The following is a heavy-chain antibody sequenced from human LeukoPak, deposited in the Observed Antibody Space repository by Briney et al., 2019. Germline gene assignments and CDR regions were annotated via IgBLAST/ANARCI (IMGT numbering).Heavy chain of an antibody. J-gene: IGHJ3*02. CDR1: GFTFNTYA. CDR2: ISGSGGST. Sequence: GGSLRLSCAASGFTFNTYAMSWVRQAPGKGLEWVSAISGSGGSTYYADSVRGRFTISRDNSKNTLSLQMNSLRAEDTAVYYCAKEGDYDNDAFDIWGQGTMVTVSS. CDR3: AKEGDYDNDAFDI. D-gene: IGHD3-22*01. V-gene: IGHV3-23*01.